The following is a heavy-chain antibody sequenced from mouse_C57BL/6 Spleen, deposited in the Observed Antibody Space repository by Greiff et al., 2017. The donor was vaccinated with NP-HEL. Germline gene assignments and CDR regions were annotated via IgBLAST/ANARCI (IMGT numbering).Heavy chain of an antibody. J-gene: IGHJ2*01. Sequence: VQLKESGPELVKPGDSVKISCKASGYSFTGYFMNWVMQSHGKSLEWIGRINPYNGDTFYNQKFKGKATLTVDKSSSTAHMELRSLTSEDSAVYYCARRGGYYVGFDYWGQGTTLTVSS. CDR3: ARRGGYYVGFDY. D-gene: IGHD2-3*01. CDR1: GYSFTGYF. V-gene: IGHV1-20*01. CDR2: INPYNGDT.